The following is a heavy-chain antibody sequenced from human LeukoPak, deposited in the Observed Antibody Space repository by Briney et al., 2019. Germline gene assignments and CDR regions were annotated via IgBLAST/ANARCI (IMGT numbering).Heavy chain of an antibody. CDR2: IRSNGGST. V-gene: IGHV3-23*01. CDR3: AKSKISVYDYVWGSYRVTFDY. J-gene: IGHJ4*02. D-gene: IGHD3-16*02. CDR1: GFTFNNYA. Sequence: GGSLRLSCTASGFTFNNYAMTWVRQAPGKGLEWVSSIRSNGGSTYYADSVKGRFTISRGNSKNTLYLQMNSLRAEDTAVYYCAKSKISVYDYVWGSYRVTFDYWGQGTLVTVSS.